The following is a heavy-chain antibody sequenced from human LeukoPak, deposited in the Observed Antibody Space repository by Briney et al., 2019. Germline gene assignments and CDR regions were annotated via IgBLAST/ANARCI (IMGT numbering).Heavy chain of an antibody. CDR1: GFTFSSYG. V-gene: IGHV3-33*06. D-gene: IGHD6-13*01. J-gene: IGHJ5*02. CDR3: AKGKLEAAAGTGWFDP. CDR2: IWYDGSNK. Sequence: GGSLRLSCAASGFTFSSYGMHWVRQAPGKGLEWVAVIWYDGSNKYYADSVKGRFTISRDNSKNTLYLQMNSLRAEDTAVYYCAKGKLEAAAGTGWFDPWGQGTLVTVSS.